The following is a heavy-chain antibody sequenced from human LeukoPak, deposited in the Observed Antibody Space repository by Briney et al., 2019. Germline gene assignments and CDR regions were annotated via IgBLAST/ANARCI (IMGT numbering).Heavy chain of an antibody. J-gene: IGHJ4*02. Sequence: GGSLRLSCAASGFTFSNYWMSWVRQAPGKGLEWVANINQVGSQEYYVDSVKGRFAISRVNAKNSLYLQLNSLRAEDTAVYYCARVGYGGNSFGYWGQGTLVTVSS. CDR1: GFTFSNYW. CDR2: INQVGSQE. CDR3: ARVGYGGNSFGY. V-gene: IGHV3-7*01. D-gene: IGHD2-21*01.